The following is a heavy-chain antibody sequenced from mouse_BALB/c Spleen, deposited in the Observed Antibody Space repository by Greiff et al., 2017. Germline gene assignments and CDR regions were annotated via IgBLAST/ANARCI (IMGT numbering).Heavy chain of an antibody. Sequence: EVHLVESGGGLVKPGGSLKLSCAASGFTFSSYAMSWVRQTPEKRLEWVASISSGGSTYYPDSVKGRFTISRDNARNILYLQMSSLRSEDTAMYYCARARPEYGNFDYWGQGTTLTVSS. CDR3: ARARPEYGNFDY. CDR2: ISSGGST. J-gene: IGHJ2*01. V-gene: IGHV5-6-5*01. CDR1: GFTFSSYA. D-gene: IGHD2-1*01.